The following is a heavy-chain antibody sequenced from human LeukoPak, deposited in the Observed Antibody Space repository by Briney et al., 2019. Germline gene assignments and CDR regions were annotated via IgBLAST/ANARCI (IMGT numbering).Heavy chain of an antibody. V-gene: IGHV1-2*02. J-gene: IGHJ4*02. D-gene: IGHD6-19*01. CDR1: GYIFTGQD. Sequence: ASVKVSCKASGYIFTGQDMHWLRQAPGQGLEWMGWINPNTGGTHYAQRFQGRVTMTRDTSISTAYMELSSLTPDDTAVYYCASYPRYSSSPPFDYWGQGTLVTVSS. CDR3: ASYPRYSSSPPFDY. CDR2: INPNTGGT.